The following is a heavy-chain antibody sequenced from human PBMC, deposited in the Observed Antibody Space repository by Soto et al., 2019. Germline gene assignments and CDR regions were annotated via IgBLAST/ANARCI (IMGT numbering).Heavy chain of an antibody. V-gene: IGHV3-53*01. J-gene: IGHJ4*02. Sequence: GGSLRLACAASGFTVSSNYMSWVRQAPGKGLEWVSVIYSGGSTYYADSVKGRFTISRDNSKNTLYLQMNSLRAEDTAVYYCARDPGPEYYFDYWGQGTLVTVS. CDR2: IYSGGST. CDR1: GFTVSSNY. CDR3: ARDPGPEYYFDY.